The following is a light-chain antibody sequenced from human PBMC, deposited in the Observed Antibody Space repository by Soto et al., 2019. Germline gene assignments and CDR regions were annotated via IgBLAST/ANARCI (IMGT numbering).Light chain of an antibody. CDR1: RSNIGSNP. Sequence: QSALTQPPSASGTPGQRVTISCSGSRSNIGSNPVNWYQQLPGTAPKLLIYSNDQRPSGVPDRFSGSKSGTSASLPISGLLSMDVADYHFAAWDDSLNGSVFGGGTKLTVL. J-gene: IGLJ2*01. CDR2: SND. CDR3: AAWDDSLNGSV. V-gene: IGLV1-44*01.